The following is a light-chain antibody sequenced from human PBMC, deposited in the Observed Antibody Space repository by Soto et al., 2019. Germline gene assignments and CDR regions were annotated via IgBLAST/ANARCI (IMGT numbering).Light chain of an antibody. CDR1: QSVLYRSSNKNY. Sequence: DIVMTQSPDSLAVSLGERATINCKSSQSVLYRSSNKNYLAWYQQKPGQPPKLLIYWASTRESGVPDRFSGSGSGTDFTLTISSLQAKDVEVYYCQHYYSTPPYTFGKGTKLEIK. V-gene: IGKV4-1*01. J-gene: IGKJ2*01. CDR2: WAS. CDR3: QHYYSTPPYT.